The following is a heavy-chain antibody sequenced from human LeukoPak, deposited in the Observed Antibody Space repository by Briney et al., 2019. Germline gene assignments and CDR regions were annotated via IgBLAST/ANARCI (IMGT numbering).Heavy chain of an antibody. D-gene: IGHD3-3*01. CDR3: ASGSDYDFWSASRYYYYMDV. CDR1: GGTFSSYA. V-gene: IGHV1-69*04. J-gene: IGHJ6*03. Sequence: SVKVSCKASGGTFSSYAISWVRQAPGQGLEWMGRIIPILGIANYAQKFQGRVTITADESTSTAYMELSSLRSEDTAVYYCASGSDYDFWSASRYYYYMDVWGKGTTVTVSS. CDR2: IIPILGIA.